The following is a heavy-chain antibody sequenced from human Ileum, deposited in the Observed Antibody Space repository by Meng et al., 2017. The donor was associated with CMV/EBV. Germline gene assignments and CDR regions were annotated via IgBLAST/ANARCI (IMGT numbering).Heavy chain of an antibody. D-gene: IGHD2/OR15-2a*01. CDR1: GFTFSNYA. V-gene: IGHV3-23*03. CDR3: AKDFPGEYYS. CDR2: IYGGSFKI. Sequence: GGSLRLSCAAPGFTFSNYAMSWVRQAPGKGLEWVSVIYGGSFKIDYAESVKGRFTISRDDSKNTLYLQMNSLRAEDTAVYYCAKDFPGEYYSWGQGTLVTVSS. J-gene: IGHJ5*02.